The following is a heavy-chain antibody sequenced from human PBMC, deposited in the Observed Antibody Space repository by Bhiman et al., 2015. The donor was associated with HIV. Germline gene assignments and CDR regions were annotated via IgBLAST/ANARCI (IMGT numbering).Heavy chain of an antibody. CDR1: GFTFDDYA. Sequence: EVQLVESGGGLVQPGRSLRLSCAASGFTFDDYAMHWVRQAPGKGLEWVAGISWNSGTIAYAVSVKGRFTISRDNAKKSLYLQMNSLRAEDTAVYYCARVRVKRVSSSSWYGGAFDIWGQGTMVIISS. CDR3: ARVRVKRVSSSSWYGGAFDI. D-gene: IGHD6-13*01. CDR2: ISWNSGTI. J-gene: IGHJ3*02. V-gene: IGHV3-9*01.